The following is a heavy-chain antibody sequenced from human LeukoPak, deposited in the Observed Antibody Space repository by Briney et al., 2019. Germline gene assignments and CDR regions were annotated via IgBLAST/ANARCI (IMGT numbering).Heavy chain of an antibody. CDR3: ATERWLQY. V-gene: IGHV1-2*02. CDR1: GYTFTSYT. CDR2: INPNSGGT. Sequence: ASVKVSCKASGYTFTSYTMHWVRQAPGQGLEWMGWINPNSGGTNRAQKFQGRVTMTRDTSISTAYMELSRLRSDDTAVYFCATERWLQYWGQGTMVTVSS. D-gene: IGHD5-24*01. J-gene: IGHJ3*01.